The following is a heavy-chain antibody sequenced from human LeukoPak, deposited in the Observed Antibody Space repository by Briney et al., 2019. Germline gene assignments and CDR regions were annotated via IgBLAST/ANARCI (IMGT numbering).Heavy chain of an antibody. D-gene: IGHD5-18*01. CDR1: GGSFSNYY. J-gene: IGHJ4*02. CDR3: ARSYSYGRADY. CDR2: INHSGST. Sequence: SETLSLTCAVYGGSFSNYYWSWIRQPPGKGLEWIGEINHSGSTNYNPSLKSRVTISVDTSKNQFSLKLSSVTAADTAVYYCARSYSYGRADYWGQGTLVTVSS. V-gene: IGHV4-34*01.